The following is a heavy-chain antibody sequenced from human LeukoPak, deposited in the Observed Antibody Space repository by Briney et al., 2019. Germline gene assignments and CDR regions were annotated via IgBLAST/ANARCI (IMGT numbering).Heavy chain of an antibody. CDR3: AKDGDYGDYVSAFDI. CDR2: IRYDGSNK. J-gene: IGHJ3*02. Sequence: TGGSLRLSCAASGFTFSSYSMNWVRQAPGKGLEWVAFIRYDGSNKYYADSVKGRFTISRDNSKNTLYLQMNSLRAEDTAVYYCAKDGDYGDYVSAFDIWGQGTMVTVSS. V-gene: IGHV3-30*02. D-gene: IGHD4-17*01. CDR1: GFTFSSYS.